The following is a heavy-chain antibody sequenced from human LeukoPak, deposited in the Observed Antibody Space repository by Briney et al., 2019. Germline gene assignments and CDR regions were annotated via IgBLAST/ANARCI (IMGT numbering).Heavy chain of an antibody. D-gene: IGHD6-19*01. Sequence: PGGSLRLSCAASGFTFGNYAMSWVRQAPGKGLEWVSAISGSGDTTYYADSVKGRFTISRDNSKNTLYLQMNSLKTEDTAVYYCVPLGSGWYYFDYWGQGTLVTVSS. J-gene: IGHJ4*02. CDR2: ISGSGDTT. CDR3: VPLGSGWYYFDY. CDR1: GFTFGNYA. V-gene: IGHV3-23*01.